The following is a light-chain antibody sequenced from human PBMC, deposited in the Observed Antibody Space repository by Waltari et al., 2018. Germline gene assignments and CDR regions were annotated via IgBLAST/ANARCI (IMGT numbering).Light chain of an antibody. Sequence: DIQMTQSPSTLSASVGDRVTITCRASQRINSWLAWYQQKPGKAPNLLISKASTLESGVPSRFSGSGSGTEFTLTISSLRPEDFATYYCQQYNDYWGTFGQGTKVEIK. CDR3: QQYNDYWGT. CDR2: KAS. CDR1: QRINSW. J-gene: IGKJ1*01. V-gene: IGKV1-5*03.